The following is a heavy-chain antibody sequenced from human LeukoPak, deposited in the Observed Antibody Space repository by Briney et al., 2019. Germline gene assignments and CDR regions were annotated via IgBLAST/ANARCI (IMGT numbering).Heavy chain of an antibody. D-gene: IGHD2-2*01. V-gene: IGHV3-23*01. Sequence: GGSLRLSCAASGFTFSSYAMSWVRHIPGKGVEWGSAISGSDAGTYYADSVKGRFTISRDNSKNTLYLQMNRLRAEDTAVYYCAKGSRGSCSRTYCYPFDYWGQGTLVTVSS. CDR2: ISGSDAGT. J-gene: IGHJ4*02. CDR1: GFTFSSYA. CDR3: AKGSRGSCSRTYCYPFDY.